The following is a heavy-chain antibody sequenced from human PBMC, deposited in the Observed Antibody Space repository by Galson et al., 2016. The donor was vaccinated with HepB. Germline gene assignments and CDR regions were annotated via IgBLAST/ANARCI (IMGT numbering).Heavy chain of an antibody. CDR2: INKNGNVV. Sequence: SLRLSCAASGFTFRKSWMNWVRQAPGKGLEWVAAINKNGNVVEYADSVKGRFSISRDNAKNSLTLQIYSLRVEDTAVYYCARDPFDRGGYGAFEIWGQGTRVTVSS. CDR1: GFTFRKSW. V-gene: IGHV3-7*03. D-gene: IGHD3-9*01. J-gene: IGHJ3*02. CDR3: ARDPFDRGGYGAFEI.